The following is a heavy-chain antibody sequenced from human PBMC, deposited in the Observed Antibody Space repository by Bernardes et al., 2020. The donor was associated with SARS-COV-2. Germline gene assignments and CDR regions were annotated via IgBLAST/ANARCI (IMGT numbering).Heavy chain of an antibody. V-gene: IGHV3-21*01. CDR2: ISSSSSYI. CDR3: ARRGSFNGMDV. CDR1: GFTFTTYS. Sequence: GWSLRLSCEASGFTFTTYSMIWVRQAPGKGLEWVSSISSSSSYIYYADSVKGRFTISRDNAKNSLFLQMNSLRAEDTAVYYCARRGSFNGMDVWGQGTTVTVS. J-gene: IGHJ6*02. D-gene: IGHD3-10*01.